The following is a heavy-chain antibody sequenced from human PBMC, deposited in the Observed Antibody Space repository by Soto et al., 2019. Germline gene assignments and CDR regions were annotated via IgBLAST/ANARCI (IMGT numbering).Heavy chain of an antibody. J-gene: IGHJ6*02. CDR3: ATGFSDSVVVVAATYYYYGMDV. V-gene: IGHV1-24*01. Sequence: QVQLVQSGAEVKKPGASVKVSCKVSGYTLTELSMHWVRQAPGKGLEWMGGFDPEDGETIYAQKFQGRVTMTEDTSTDTAYMELSSLRSEDTAVYYCATGFSDSVVVVAATYYYYGMDVWGQGTTVTVSS. CDR2: FDPEDGET. CDR1: GYTLTELS. D-gene: IGHD2-15*01.